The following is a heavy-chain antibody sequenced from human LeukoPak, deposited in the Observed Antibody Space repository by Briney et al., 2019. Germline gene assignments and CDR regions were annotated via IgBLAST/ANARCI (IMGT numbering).Heavy chain of an antibody. CDR1: GYNFTNDW. Sequence: GESLKISCKGSGYNFTNDWIAWVGQMPGKDLEWMGIIYPVDSDTRYSPSFQGQVTISADKSVSSAYLQWSSLKASDTGTYFCARVPPYYYFDWHVFESWGQGTLVTVSS. J-gene: IGHJ4*02. CDR3: ARVPPYYYFDWHVFES. D-gene: IGHD3-9*01. V-gene: IGHV5-51*01. CDR2: IYPVDSDT.